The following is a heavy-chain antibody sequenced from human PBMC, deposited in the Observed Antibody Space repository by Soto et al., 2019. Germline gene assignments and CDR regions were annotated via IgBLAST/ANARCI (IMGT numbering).Heavy chain of an antibody. V-gene: IGHV3-7*03. Sequence: GGSLRLSCAASGFTFRNYWMSWVRQAPGKGLEWVADIKHDGSEKYYVDSVKGRFTISRDNAKNSLYLQMNSLRAEGTAVYYCARDYDNGAYASYADFWGQGTLVTVSS. CDR3: ARDYDNGAYASYADF. J-gene: IGHJ4*02. CDR1: GFTFRNYW. CDR2: IKHDGSEK. D-gene: IGHD3-16*01.